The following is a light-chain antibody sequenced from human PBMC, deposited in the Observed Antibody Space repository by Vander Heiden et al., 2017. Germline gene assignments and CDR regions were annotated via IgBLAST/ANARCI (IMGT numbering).Light chain of an antibody. CDR2: KTS. CDR1: ESINSW. J-gene: IGKJ4*01. CDR3: QQYNKYFT. Sequence: DIQMTQSPSTLSASVGDRVTITCRASESINSWLAWYQQKPGKAPQLLIYKTSILESGVPSRFSGSGSGTAFTLTISSLQPEDFATYYCQQYNKYFTFGGGTKVEIK. V-gene: IGKV1-5*03.